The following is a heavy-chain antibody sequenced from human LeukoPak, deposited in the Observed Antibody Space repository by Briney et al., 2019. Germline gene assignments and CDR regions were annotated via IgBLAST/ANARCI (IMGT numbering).Heavy chain of an antibody. CDR3: ARRIGYSGYYDY. J-gene: IGHJ4*02. D-gene: IGHD5-12*01. CDR2: IYDSGST. CDR1: GGSIRSSYYY. Sequence: SETLSLTCTVSGGSIRSSYYYWGWIRQPPGKGLEWIGSIYDSGSTYYNPSLKSRVTISVDTSKNQFSLKLNSVTAAGTAVYYCARRIGYSGYYDYWGQGTLVTVSS. V-gene: IGHV4-39*01.